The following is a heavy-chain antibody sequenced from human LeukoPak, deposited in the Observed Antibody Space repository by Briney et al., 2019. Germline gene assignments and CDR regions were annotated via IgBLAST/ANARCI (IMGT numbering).Heavy chain of an antibody. D-gene: IGHD1-26*01. V-gene: IGHV1-2*02. Sequence: ASVKVSCKAYGNTFTAYYIHWVRQAPGQGLGWMGWINPDSGGTNCALKFQGRVTLTRDTSISTAYMELSRLRSDDTAIYYCAKSVVNSGTYIPFDSWGQGTLVTVSS. CDR2: INPDSGGT. CDR1: GNTFTAYY. J-gene: IGHJ4*02. CDR3: AKSVVNSGTYIPFDS.